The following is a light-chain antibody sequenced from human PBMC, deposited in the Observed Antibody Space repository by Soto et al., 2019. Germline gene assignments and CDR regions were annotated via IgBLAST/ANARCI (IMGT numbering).Light chain of an antibody. J-gene: IGLJ2*01. CDR2: DVT. Sequence: QSVLTQPASVSGSPGQSITLSCTGTSSDVGGYDHVSWYQQHPGKAPKLIIYDVTVRPSGISPRFSGSKSDNTASLAVSGLQPEDEADYYCSSYTNKDTLLFGGGTKLTVL. CDR3: SSYTNKDTLL. V-gene: IGLV2-14*03. CDR1: SSDVGGYDH.